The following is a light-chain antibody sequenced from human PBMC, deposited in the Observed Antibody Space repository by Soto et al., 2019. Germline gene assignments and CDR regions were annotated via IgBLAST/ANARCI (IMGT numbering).Light chain of an antibody. CDR2: GVS. J-gene: IGLJ3*02. CDR3: QAWGTGGV. CDR1: SSDVGGYNY. V-gene: IGLV2-14*01. Sequence: QSALTQPASVSGSPGQSVTISCTGTSSDVGGYNYVSWYRQLPGEAPKLILYGVSDRPSGVSDRFSGSSSGADRYLTISSLRSDDEADYYCQAWGTGGVFGGGTQLTVL.